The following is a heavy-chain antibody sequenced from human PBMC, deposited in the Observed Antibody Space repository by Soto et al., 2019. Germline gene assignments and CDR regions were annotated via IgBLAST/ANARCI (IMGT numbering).Heavy chain of an antibody. CDR2: TRNKVNTYAT. CDR3: TRRRDWTAMDPLDY. Sequence: EVQLVESGGGLVQPGGSLKLSCAASGFIFSDSAIHWVRQASGKGPEWVGRTRNKVNTYATVYAASVKGRCTISRDDSMNTAYLQMNSLKPEDTAVYYCTRRRDWTAMDPLDYWGQGTLVTVSS. D-gene: IGHD5-18*01. J-gene: IGHJ4*02. CDR1: GFIFSDSA. V-gene: IGHV3-73*02.